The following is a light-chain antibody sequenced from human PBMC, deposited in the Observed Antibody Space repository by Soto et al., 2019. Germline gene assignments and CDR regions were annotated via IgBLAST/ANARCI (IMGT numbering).Light chain of an antibody. CDR3: QQYGSSPRT. J-gene: IGKJ1*01. Sequence: EIVLTQSPGTLSLSPGERATLSCRASQTIKSTSLAWYQQRPGQAPSLLIYGASSRATGIPDKFSGSGSGTDFTLPISRLEPEDSAVYYCQQYGSSPRTFGQGTKVEI. CDR1: QTIKSTS. V-gene: IGKV3-20*01. CDR2: GAS.